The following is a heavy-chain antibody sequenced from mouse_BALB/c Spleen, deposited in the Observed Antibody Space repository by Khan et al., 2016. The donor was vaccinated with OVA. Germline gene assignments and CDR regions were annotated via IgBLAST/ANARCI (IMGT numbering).Heavy chain of an antibody. D-gene: IGHD2-3*01. CDR2: INYSGSP. V-gene: IGHV3-2*02. Sequence: VQLQQSGPGLVNPSQSLSLTCTVTGYSITSDYAWNWIRQFPGNKLEWMGYINYSGSPNYNPALKSRISITRYTSKNQFFLQLNSVTTEDTATYYCARDGSRYNYAMDYWGQGTSVTVSS. CDR1: GYSITSDYA. CDR3: ARDGSRYNYAMDY. J-gene: IGHJ4*01.